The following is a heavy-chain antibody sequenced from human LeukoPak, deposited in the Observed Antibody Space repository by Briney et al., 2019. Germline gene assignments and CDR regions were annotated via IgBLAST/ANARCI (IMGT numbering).Heavy chain of an antibody. CDR2: ISYDGNNK. CDR3: AKEAPPGYGNIIANDH. D-gene: IGHD5-18*01. Sequence: PGRSLRLSCAASGFTFSSYGMHWVRQAPGKGLEWVAVISYDGNNKYYADSVKGRFTISRDNSKNTLYLQMNSLRAEDTAVYYCAKEAPPGYGNIIANDHWGQGTLVTVSS. J-gene: IGHJ4*02. V-gene: IGHV3-30*18. CDR1: GFTFSSYG.